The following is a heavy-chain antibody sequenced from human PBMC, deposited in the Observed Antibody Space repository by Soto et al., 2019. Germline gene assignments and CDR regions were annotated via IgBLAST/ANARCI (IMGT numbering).Heavy chain of an antibody. D-gene: IGHD3-3*01. J-gene: IGHJ6*02. CDR1: GYSFTSFW. CDR3: ARRGDFWSGSTQVGDNYGIDX. Sequence: VESLKISCQASGYSFTSFWVAWVRQLPGKGPELMGSLYPDDSDTNYRPSFQGQVTISADKSINTVYLQWNSLRASDTAMYFCARRGDFWSGSTQVGDNYGIDXWGQWTKVTVS. CDR2: LYPDDSDT. V-gene: IGHV5-51*01.